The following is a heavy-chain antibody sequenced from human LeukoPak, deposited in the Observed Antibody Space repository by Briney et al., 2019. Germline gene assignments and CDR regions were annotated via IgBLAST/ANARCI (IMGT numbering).Heavy chain of an antibody. CDR3: AKDRIAVAGTGVSYYYGMDV. V-gene: IGHV3-23*01. Sequence: PGGSLRLSCAASGFTFSSYAMSWVRQAPGKGLEWVSAISGSGGSTYYADSVKGRFTISRDNSKNTLYLRMNSLRAEDTAVYYCAKDRIAVAGTGVSYYYGMDVWGKGTTVTVSS. J-gene: IGHJ6*04. D-gene: IGHD6-19*01. CDR1: GFTFSSYA. CDR2: ISGSGGST.